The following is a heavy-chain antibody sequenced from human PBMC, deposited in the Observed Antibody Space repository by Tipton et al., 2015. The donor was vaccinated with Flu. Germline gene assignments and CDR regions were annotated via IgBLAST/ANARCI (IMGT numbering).Heavy chain of an antibody. J-gene: IGHJ6*02. V-gene: IGHV4-59*01. D-gene: IGHD3-3*01. CDR3: ARSMVGIFGVVEGCHGMDV. CDR1: GGSMSSYY. CDR2: SYYSGSP. Sequence: TLSLTCTVSGGSMSSYYWSWIRQSPGKGLEWIGNSYYSGSPNYDPSLKSRVTISVDMSKNQFSLKLSSVTAADTAVYYCARSMVGIFGVVEGCHGMDVWGQGTTVSVSS.